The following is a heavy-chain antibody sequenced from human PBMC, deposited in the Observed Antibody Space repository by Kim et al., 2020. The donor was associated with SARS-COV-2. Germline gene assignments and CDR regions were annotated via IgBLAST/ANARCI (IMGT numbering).Heavy chain of an antibody. V-gene: IGHV4-59*01. CDR2: IYYSGST. Sequence: SETLSLTCTVSGGSISSYYWSWIRQPPGKGLEWIGYIYYSGSTNYNPSLKSRVTISVDTSKNQFSLKLSSVTAADTAVYYCARGPSITMVRGASAFDIWGQGTMVTVSS. CDR1: GGSISSYY. J-gene: IGHJ3*02. D-gene: IGHD3-10*01. CDR3: ARGPSITMVRGASAFDI.